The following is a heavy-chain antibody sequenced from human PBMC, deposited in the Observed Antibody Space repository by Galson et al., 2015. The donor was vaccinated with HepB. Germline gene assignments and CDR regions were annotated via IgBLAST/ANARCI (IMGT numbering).Heavy chain of an antibody. CDR2: IWYDGSNK. V-gene: IGHV3-33*01. CDR1: GFTFSSYG. Sequence: SLRLSCAASGFTFSSYGMHWVRQAPGKGLEWVAVIWYDGSNKYYADSVKGRFTISRDNSKNTLYLQMNSLRAEDTAVYYCARDTHDYGDYRFDYWGQGTLVTVSS. D-gene: IGHD4-17*01. CDR3: ARDTHDYGDYRFDY. J-gene: IGHJ4*02.